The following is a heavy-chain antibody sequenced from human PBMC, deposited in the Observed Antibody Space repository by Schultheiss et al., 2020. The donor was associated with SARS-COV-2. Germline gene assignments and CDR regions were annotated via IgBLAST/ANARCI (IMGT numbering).Heavy chain of an antibody. V-gene: IGHV4-39*07. CDR2: IYYSGST. J-gene: IGHJ5*02. CDR1: GGSISSSSYY. CDR3: ARATRKGYCSSTSCYPHPYNWFDP. Sequence: SETLSLTCTVSGGSISSSSYYWGWIRQPPGKGLEWIGSIYYSGSTNYNPSLKSRVTISVDTSKNQFSLELGSVTAADTAVYYCARATRKGYCSSTSCYPHPYNWFDPWGQGTLVTVSS. D-gene: IGHD2-2*01.